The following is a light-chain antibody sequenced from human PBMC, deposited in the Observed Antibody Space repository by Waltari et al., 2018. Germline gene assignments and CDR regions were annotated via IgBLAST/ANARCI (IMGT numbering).Light chain of an antibody. V-gene: IGKV1-5*03. Sequence: DIQLTQSPSTVSPSVGDRVTITCRASQTISGWLAWYQQKPGKAPKLLIYKASSLESGVPSRFSGSGSGTEFTLTISSLQADDFATYYCQQYNNFWGTFGQGTKVEIK. CDR1: QTISGW. CDR3: QQYNNFWGT. CDR2: KAS. J-gene: IGKJ1*01.